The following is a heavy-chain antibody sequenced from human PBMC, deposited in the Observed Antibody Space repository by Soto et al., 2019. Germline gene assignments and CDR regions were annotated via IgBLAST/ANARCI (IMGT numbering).Heavy chain of an antibody. Sequence: SETLSLICAVYGGSFSGYYWSWIRQPPGKGLEWIGEINHSGSTNYNPSLKSRVTISVDTSKNQFSLKLSSVTAADTAVYYCARGRLLWFGELLAHNWFDPWGQGTLVTVSS. CDR1: GGSFSGYY. CDR3: ARGRLLWFGELLAHNWFDP. CDR2: INHSGST. V-gene: IGHV4-34*01. J-gene: IGHJ5*02. D-gene: IGHD3-10*01.